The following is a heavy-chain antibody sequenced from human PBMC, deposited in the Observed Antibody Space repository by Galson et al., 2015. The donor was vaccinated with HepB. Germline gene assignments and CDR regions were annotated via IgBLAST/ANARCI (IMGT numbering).Heavy chain of an antibody. CDR3: ARSDYGDSNYYYGMDV. CDR1: GSYNSSYY. D-gene: IGHD4-17*01. CDR2: IYYSGST. Sequence: SETLSLTCTVSGSYNSSYYWRWIRQPPGKGLEWIGYIYYSGSTNYNPSLKSRVTISVDTSKNQFSLKPSSVTAADTAVYYCARSDYGDSNYYYGMDVWGQGTTVTVSS. V-gene: IGHV4-59*01. J-gene: IGHJ6*02.